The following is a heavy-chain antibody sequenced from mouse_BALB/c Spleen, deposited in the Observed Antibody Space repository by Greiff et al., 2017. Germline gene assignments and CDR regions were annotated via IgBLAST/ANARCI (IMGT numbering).Heavy chain of an antibody. J-gene: IGHJ2*01. V-gene: IGHV14-3*02. D-gene: IGHD2-1*01. CDR3: ARRGGGNYYFDY. CDR2: IDPANGNT. CDR1: GFNIKDTY. Sequence: EVQGVESGAELVKPGASVKLSCTASGFNIKDTYMHWVKQRPEQGLEWIGRIDPANGNTKYDPKFQGKATITADTSSNTAYLQLSSLTSEDTAVYYCARRGGGNYYFDYWGQGTTLTVSS.